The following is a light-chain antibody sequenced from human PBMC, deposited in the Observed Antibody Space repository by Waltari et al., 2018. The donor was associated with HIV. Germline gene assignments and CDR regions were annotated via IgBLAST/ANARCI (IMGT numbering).Light chain of an antibody. CDR1: QSLLLDTGHNY. V-gene: IGKV2-28*01. CDR3: MQAGRAQIT. CDR2: LAS. J-gene: IGKJ5*01. Sequence: DVVMTQSPVSLPVTPGEPASISCSSSQSLLLDTGHNYLDWYLQKPGQPPRLLIYLASNRASGVHDRFSGSGSGTNFTLKISRVEAEDVGTYYCMQAGRAQITFGQGTRLE.